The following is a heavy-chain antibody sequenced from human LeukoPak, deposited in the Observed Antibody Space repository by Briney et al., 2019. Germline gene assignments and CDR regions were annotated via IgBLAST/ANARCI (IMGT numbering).Heavy chain of an antibody. Sequence: ASVKVSCKASGYTFTSYGINWVRQAPGQGLEWMGWINTNTGNPTYAQGFTGRFVFSPDTSVSTAYLQISSLKPEDTAIYYCARSYSYPSGTGTYSYDFWGQGTLVTVSS. J-gene: IGHJ4*02. CDR2: INTNTGNP. D-gene: IGHD3-10*01. V-gene: IGHV7-4-1*02. CDR1: GYTFTSYG. CDR3: ARSYSYPSGTGTYSYDF.